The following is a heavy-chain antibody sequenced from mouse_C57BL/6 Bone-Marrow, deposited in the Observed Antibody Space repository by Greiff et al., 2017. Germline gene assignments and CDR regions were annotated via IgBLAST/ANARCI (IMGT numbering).Heavy chain of an antibody. Sequence: EVQLQQSGPVLVKPGASVKMSCKASGYTFTDYYMNWVKQSHGKSLEWIGVINPYNGGTSYNQKFKGKATLTVDKSSSTAYMELNSLTSEDSAVYYCARSFYYGSSLFDYWGQGTTLTVSS. V-gene: IGHV1-19*01. CDR3: ARSFYYGSSLFDY. D-gene: IGHD1-1*01. CDR2: INPYNGGT. CDR1: GYTFTDYY. J-gene: IGHJ2*01.